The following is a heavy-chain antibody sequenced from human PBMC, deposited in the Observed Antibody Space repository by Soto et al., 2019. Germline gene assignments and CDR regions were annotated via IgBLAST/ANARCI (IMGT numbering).Heavy chain of an antibody. D-gene: IGHD3-9*01. CDR3: ARDRSLTGYSPFDY. Sequence: SETLSLTCTVSGGSISSYYWSWIRQPPGKGLEWIGYIYYSGSTNYNPSLKSRVTISVDTSKNQFSLKLSSVTAADTAVYYCARDRSLTGYSPFDYWGQGTLVTVSS. CDR1: GGSISSYY. CDR2: IYYSGST. V-gene: IGHV4-59*01. J-gene: IGHJ4*02.